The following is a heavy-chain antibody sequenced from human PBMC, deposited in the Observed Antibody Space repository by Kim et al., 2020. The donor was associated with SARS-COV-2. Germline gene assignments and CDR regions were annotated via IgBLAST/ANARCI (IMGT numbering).Heavy chain of an antibody. D-gene: IGHD3-16*01. V-gene: IGHV3-13*01. CDR2: IKTDGDA. CDR3: TRGGRRGTWGGAEY. J-gene: IGHJ4*02. CDR1: GFIFSNYD. Sequence: GGSLRLTCSASGFIFSNYDMHWVRQAAGTGLEWVAGIKTDGDAYYPDSVKGRFTISRDNADRSIHLHMKGLRVGDTAIYFCTRGGRRGTWGGAEYWGQGTLVTVSS.